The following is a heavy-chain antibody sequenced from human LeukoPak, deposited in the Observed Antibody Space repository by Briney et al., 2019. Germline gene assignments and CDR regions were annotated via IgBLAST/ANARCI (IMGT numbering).Heavy chain of an antibody. CDR1: GYLFTGYY. V-gene: IGHV1-2*02. D-gene: IGHD2-2*01. CDR3: ARDAQFTVVVPAAKLNYMDV. Sequence: ASVKVSCKASGYLFTGYYIHWVRQAPGQGFEWMGWINPNNGGTNYAQKFEGRVIMTRDTSSTVYMEVRRLRSDDTAIYYCARDAQFTVVVPAAKLNYMDVWGKGTTVTVSS. J-gene: IGHJ6*03. CDR2: INPNNGGT.